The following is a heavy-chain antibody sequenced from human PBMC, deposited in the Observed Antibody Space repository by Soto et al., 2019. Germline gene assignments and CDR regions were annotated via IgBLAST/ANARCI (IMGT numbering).Heavy chain of an antibody. CDR1: GGSISSGDYY. D-gene: IGHD6-19*01. J-gene: IGHJ5*02. V-gene: IGHV4-61*08. Sequence: SETLSLTCTVSGGSISSGDYYWSWIRQPPGKGLEWIGYIYYSGSTNYNPSLKSRVTISVDTSKNQFSLKLSSVTAADTAVYYCARVQWRVAVAGTNWFDPWGQGTLVTVSS. CDR3: ARVQWRVAVAGTNWFDP. CDR2: IYYSGST.